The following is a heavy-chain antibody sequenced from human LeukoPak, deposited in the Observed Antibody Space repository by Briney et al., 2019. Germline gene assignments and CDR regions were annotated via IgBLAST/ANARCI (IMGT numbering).Heavy chain of an antibody. CDR2: IDSSGSTI. D-gene: IGHD2-2*02. CDR3: ARGGFCSSTSCYTNGPIDF. CDR1: GFTFSDYY. J-gene: IGHJ4*02. V-gene: IGHV3-11*01. Sequence: GALRLSCAASGFTFSDYYMTWIRQAPGKGLEWVSYIDSSGSTIYYADSVKGRFTISRDNAKNSLYLQMNSLRAEDTAVYYCARGGFCSSTSCYTNGPIDFWGRGTLVTVSS.